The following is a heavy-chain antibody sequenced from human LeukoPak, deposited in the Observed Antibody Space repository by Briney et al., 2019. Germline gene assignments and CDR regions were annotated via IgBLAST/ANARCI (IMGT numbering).Heavy chain of an antibody. CDR3: ARVSYYDSSGYYFLSYVDY. V-gene: IGHV3-53*01. D-gene: IGHD3-22*01. J-gene: IGHJ4*02. Sequence: PGGSLRLSCAASGFTVSSNYMSWVRQAPGKGREWVSVIYSGGSTYYADSVRGRFTISRDNSKNTLYLQMNSLGAEDTAVYYCARVSYYDSSGYYFLSYVDYWGQGTLVTVSS. CDR2: IYSGGST. CDR1: GFTVSSNY.